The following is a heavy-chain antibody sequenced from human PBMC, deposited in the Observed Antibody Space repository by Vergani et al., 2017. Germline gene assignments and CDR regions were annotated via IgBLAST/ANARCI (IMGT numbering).Heavy chain of an antibody. CDR1: GFTFSSYA. CDR2: ISGIGGST. CDR3: ATQDYSNRIYYYYYMDV. V-gene: IGHV3-23*01. Sequence: EVQLLESGGGLVQPGGSLRLSCAASGFTFSSYAMSWVRQAPGKGLEWVSAISGIGGSTYYADSVKGRFTISRDNSKNTLYLQMNSLRAEDTAVYYCATQDYSNRIYYYYYMDVWGKGTTVTVSS. D-gene: IGHD4-11*01. J-gene: IGHJ6*03.